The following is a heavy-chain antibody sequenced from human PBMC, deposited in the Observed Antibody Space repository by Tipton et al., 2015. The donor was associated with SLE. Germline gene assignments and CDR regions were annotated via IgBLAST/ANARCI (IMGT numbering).Heavy chain of an antibody. V-gene: IGHV4-59*01. Sequence: TLSLTCTVSGGSISNYYWSWIRQPPGKGLEWIGYIYYSGSTNYNPSLKSRVTISVDTSKNQFSLKLSSVTAADTAVYYCARGYCSGGSGNPYCYVMAVWGQGTTVTVSS. CDR1: GGSISNYY. CDR3: ARGYCSGGSGNPYCYVMAV. J-gene: IGHJ6*02. D-gene: IGHD2-15*01. CDR2: IYYSGST.